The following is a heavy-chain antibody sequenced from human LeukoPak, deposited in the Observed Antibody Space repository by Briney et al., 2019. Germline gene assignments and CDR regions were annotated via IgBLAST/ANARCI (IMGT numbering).Heavy chain of an antibody. CDR2: TYYSGSTGST. Sequence: SETLSLTCTVSGGSISSSSYYWGWIRQPPGKGLEWIGSTYYSGSTGSTYYNPSFKSRVTISVDTSKNQFSLKLSSVTAADTAVYYCARGGALVLRYFDWSWGYYFDYWGQGTLVTVSS. CDR3: ARGGALVLRYFDWSWGYYFDY. CDR1: GGSISSSSYY. D-gene: IGHD3-9*01. J-gene: IGHJ4*02. V-gene: IGHV4-39*07.